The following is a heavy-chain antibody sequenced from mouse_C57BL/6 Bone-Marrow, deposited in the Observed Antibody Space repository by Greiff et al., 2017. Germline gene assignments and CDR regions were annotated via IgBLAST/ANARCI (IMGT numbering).Heavy chain of an antibody. CDR1: GFTFSSYA. J-gene: IGHJ4*01. V-gene: IGHV5-4*01. CDR2: ISDGGSYT. CDR3: ARAYYSNPYAMDY. D-gene: IGHD2-5*01. Sequence: EVQVVESGGGLVKPGGSLKLSCAASGFTFSSYAMSWVRPTPEKRLEWVATISDGGSYTYYPDNVKGRFTISRDNAKNNLYLQMSHLKSEDTAMYYCARAYYSNPYAMDYWGQGTSVTVTS.